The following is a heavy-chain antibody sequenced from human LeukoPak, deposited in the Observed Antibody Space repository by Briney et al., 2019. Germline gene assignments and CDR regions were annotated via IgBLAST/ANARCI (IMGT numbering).Heavy chain of an antibody. CDR1: GFTFSTYW. Sequence: GGSLRLSCAASGFTFSTYWMSWIRQAPGKGLEWVANIKQDGSEKYYVDSVKGRFTISRDNAKNSLYLQMNSLRAEDTAVYYCAELGITMIGGVWGKGTTVTISS. D-gene: IGHD3-10*02. V-gene: IGHV3-7*02. J-gene: IGHJ6*04. CDR2: IKQDGSEK. CDR3: AELGITMIGGV.